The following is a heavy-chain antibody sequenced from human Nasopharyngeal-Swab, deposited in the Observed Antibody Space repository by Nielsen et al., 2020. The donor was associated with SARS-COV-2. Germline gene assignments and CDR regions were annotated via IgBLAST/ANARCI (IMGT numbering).Heavy chain of an antibody. V-gene: IGHV3-23*01. D-gene: IGHD4-17*01. CDR2: ISGSGGST. Sequence: GGSLRLSCAASGFTLNSYAMSWVRQAPGKGLEWVSAISGSGGSTYYADSVKGRFTISRDNSKNTLYLQMNSLRAEDTAVYYCAKLHHYYGESDYWGQGTLVTVSS. CDR3: AKLHHYYGESDY. J-gene: IGHJ4*02. CDR1: GFTLNSYA.